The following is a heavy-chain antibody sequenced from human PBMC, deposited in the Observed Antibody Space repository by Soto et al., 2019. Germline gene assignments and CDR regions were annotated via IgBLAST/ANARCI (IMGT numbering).Heavy chain of an antibody. CDR3: ARHGGQLGDAYYYYYMDV. CDR2: IYYSGST. CDR1: GGSISSSSYY. J-gene: IGHJ6*03. D-gene: IGHD6-6*01. Sequence: PSETLSLTCTVSGGSISSSSYYWGWIRQPPGKGLEWIGSIYYSGSTYYNPSLKSRVTISVDTSKNQFSLKLSSVTAADTAVYYCARHGGQLGDAYYYYYMDVWGKGTTVTVSS. V-gene: IGHV4-39*01.